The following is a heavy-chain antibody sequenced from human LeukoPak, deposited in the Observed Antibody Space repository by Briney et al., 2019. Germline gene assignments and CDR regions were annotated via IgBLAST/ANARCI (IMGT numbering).Heavy chain of an antibody. V-gene: IGHV4-34*01. D-gene: IGHD3-10*01. CDR3: ARGLARVY. CDR1: GGSFSGYY. CDR2: VNDSGSS. J-gene: IGHJ4*02. Sequence: SSETLSLTCAVYGGSFSGYYWSWIRKPPGKGLEWIGEVNDSGSSNYNPSLKRRVTISVGTSKNQFSLKLSSVTAADTAVYYCARGLARVYWGQGTLVTVSS.